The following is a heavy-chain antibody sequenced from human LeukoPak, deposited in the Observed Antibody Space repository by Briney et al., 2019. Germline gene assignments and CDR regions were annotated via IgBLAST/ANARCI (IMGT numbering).Heavy chain of an antibody. Sequence: SETLSLTCTVSGASFSDTTYYWAWIRQPPGKGLEWIGSIYFSETKYNPSLKSRITISGDTSKNQFSLKLSSVTAAETAVYYCASPSKLVISRGGFDIWGQGTMVTVSA. CDR3: ASPSKLVISRGGFDI. V-gene: IGHV4-39*01. D-gene: IGHD3-22*01. CDR1: GASFSDTTYY. J-gene: IGHJ3*02. CDR2: IYFSET.